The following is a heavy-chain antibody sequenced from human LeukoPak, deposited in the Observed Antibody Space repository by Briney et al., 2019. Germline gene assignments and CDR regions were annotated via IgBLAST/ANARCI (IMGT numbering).Heavy chain of an antibody. CDR1: GYTLTGYY. CDR3: ARGRITMVRGVIGPFDY. CDR2: INPNSGGT. J-gene: IGHJ4*02. Sequence: ASVKVSCKASGYTLTGYYIHWVRQAPGQGLEWMGWINPNSGGTNYAQKFQGRVTMTRDTSISTAYMELSRLRSDDTAVYYCARGRITMVRGVIGPFDYWGQGTLVTVSS. D-gene: IGHD3-10*01. V-gene: IGHV1-2*02.